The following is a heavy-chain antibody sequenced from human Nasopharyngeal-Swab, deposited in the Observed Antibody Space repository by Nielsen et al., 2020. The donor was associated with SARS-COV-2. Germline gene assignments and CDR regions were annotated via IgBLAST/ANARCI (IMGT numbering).Heavy chain of an antibody. J-gene: IGHJ5*02. CDR3: ARFSGSYSLNWFDP. CDR2: IFYSGST. Sequence: SETLSLTSTVSGGSISNYYWSWIRQPPGKGLEWIGQIFYSGSTNYNPSIKTRVTISVDTSKNEFSLKLNSVTAADTAVYYCARFSGSYSLNWFDPWGQGILVIVSS. D-gene: IGHD3-10*01. V-gene: IGHV4-59*01. CDR1: GGSISNYY.